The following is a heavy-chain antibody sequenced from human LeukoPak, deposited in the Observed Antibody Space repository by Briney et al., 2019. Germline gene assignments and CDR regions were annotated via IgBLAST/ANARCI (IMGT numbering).Heavy chain of an antibody. D-gene: IGHD3-22*01. J-gene: IGHJ4*02. Sequence: GGSLRLSCAVSGFTFTDTYMTWIRQAPGKGLEWVANIKQDGSEKYYVDSVKGRFTISRDNAKNSLYLQMNSLRAEDTAVYYCARVGYDSSGLDYWGQGTLVTVSS. V-gene: IGHV3-7*01. CDR1: GFTFTDTY. CDR2: IKQDGSEK. CDR3: ARVGYDSSGLDY.